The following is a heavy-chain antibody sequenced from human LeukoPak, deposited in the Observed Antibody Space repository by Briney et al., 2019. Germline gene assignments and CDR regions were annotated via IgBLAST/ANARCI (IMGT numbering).Heavy chain of an antibody. D-gene: IGHD3-10*01. J-gene: IGHJ4*02. CDR3: ARDRGLWFGELLDY. CDR1: GGSISSYY. CDR2: IYYSGST. V-gene: IGHV4-59*01. Sequence: SETLSLTCTVSGGSISSYYWSWIRQPPGKGLEWIGYIYYSGSTNYNPSLKSRVTISVDTSKNQFSLKLSSVTAGDTAVYYCARDRGLWFGELLDYWGPGTLVTVSS.